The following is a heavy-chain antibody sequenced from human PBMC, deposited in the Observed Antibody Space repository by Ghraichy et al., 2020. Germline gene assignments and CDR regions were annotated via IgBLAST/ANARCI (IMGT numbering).Heavy chain of an antibody. D-gene: IGHD4-11*01. CDR2: IIPIFGTA. CDR3: ARVYSNFPTPMDV. V-gene: IGHV1-69*13. Sequence: SVKVSCKASGGTFSSYAISWVRQAPGQGLEWMGGIIPIFGTANYAQKFQGRVTITADESTSTAYMELSSLRSEDTAVYYCARVYSNFPTPMDVWGQGTTVTVSS. J-gene: IGHJ6*02. CDR1: GGTFSSYA.